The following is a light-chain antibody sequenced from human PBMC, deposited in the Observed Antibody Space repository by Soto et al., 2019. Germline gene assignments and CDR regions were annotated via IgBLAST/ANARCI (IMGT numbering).Light chain of an antibody. J-gene: IGKJ4*01. Sequence: ETVLTQSPATLSLSPGERATLSCRASQSVTTYLAWYQQKPGQAPRLLIYDASNRATGIPARFSGSGSGTDFTLTISSLEPEDFAVYYCQQRGSWPLTFGGGTTVEIK. V-gene: IGKV3-11*01. CDR3: QQRGSWPLT. CDR1: QSVTTY. CDR2: DAS.